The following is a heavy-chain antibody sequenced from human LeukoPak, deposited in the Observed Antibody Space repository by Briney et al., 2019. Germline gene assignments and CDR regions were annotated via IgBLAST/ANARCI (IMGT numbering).Heavy chain of an antibody. D-gene: IGHD2-8*01. J-gene: IGHJ4*02. Sequence: SETLSLTCTVSGGSISSGGYYWSWIRQHPGKGLEWIGYIYYSGSTNYNPSLKSRVTISVDTSKDQFSLKLSSVTAADTAVYYCARELFYYALDYWGQGTLVTVSS. CDR1: GGSISSGGYY. CDR2: IYYSGST. CDR3: ARELFYYALDY. V-gene: IGHV4-61*08.